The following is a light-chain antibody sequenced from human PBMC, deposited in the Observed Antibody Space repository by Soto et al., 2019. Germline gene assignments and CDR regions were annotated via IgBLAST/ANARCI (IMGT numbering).Light chain of an antibody. Sequence: DIQMTQSPSSLSASVGDRVTITCRASQSISSYLNWYQQKPGKAPNLLIYAASSLQSGVPSRFSGSGSETDFTLTISCLQPEDFATYYCQQSDSTPWTFGQGTKVEIK. CDR3: QQSDSTPWT. J-gene: IGKJ1*01. CDR1: QSISSY. CDR2: AAS. V-gene: IGKV1-39*01.